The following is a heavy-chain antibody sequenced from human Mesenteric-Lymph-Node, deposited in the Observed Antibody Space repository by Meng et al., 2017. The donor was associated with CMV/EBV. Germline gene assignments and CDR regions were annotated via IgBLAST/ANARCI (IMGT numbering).Heavy chain of an antibody. CDR1: GYSFTSYW. J-gene: IGHJ4*02. CDR2: IYPGDSDT. D-gene: IGHD2-2*01. CDR3: ARRLGYCSSTSCYFVYFDY. Sequence: GESLKISCKGSGYSFTSYWIGWVRQMPGKGLEWMGIIYPGDSDTRYSPSFQGQVTISADKSISTAYLQWSSLKASDTAMYYCARRLGYCSSTSCYFVYFDYWGQGTLVTVSS. V-gene: IGHV5-51*01.